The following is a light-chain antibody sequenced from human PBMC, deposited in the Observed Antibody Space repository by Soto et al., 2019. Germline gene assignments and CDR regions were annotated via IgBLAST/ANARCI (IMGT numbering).Light chain of an antibody. J-gene: IGLJ2*01. CDR3: QSYDSRLTVYVV. V-gene: IGLV1-40*01. CDR2: GNT. Sequence: QSVLTQPPSVSGAPGQTVTISCTGSSSNIGAGYDVQWYQQLPGAAPQLVIFGNTNRPSGVPDRFSGSRSGTSASLDIIGLKAEDEGDYYCQSYDSRLTVYVVFGGGTKLTVL. CDR1: SSNIGAGYD.